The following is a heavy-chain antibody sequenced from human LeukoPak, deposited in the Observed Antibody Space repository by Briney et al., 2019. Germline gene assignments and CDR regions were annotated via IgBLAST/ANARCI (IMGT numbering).Heavy chain of an antibody. CDR2: IYYCGST. D-gene: IGHD2-2*01. J-gene: IGHJ6*02. CDR3: ARLKCISTTCPSRYVMDV. CDR1: GGSISSYY. Sequence: PSETLSLTCSVSGGSISSYYWSWIRQPPGKGLEYIGYIYYCGSTNYNPSLKSRVTISVDTSKDQFSLNLTSVTAADTAVYYCARLKCISTTCPSRYVMDVWGQGTTVTVSS. V-gene: IGHV4-59*01.